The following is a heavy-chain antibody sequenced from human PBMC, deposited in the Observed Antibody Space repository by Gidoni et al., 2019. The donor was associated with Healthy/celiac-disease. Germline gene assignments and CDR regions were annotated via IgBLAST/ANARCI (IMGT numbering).Heavy chain of an antibody. CDR2: ISYDGSNK. D-gene: IGHD3-9*01. V-gene: IGHV3-30-3*01. J-gene: IGHJ2*01. Sequence: QVQLVESGGGVVQPGRSLRLSCAASGFPFSSYAMHWVRQAPGKGLEWVAVISYDGSNKYYADSVKGRFTISRDNSKNTLYLQMNSLRAEDTAVYYCARGVLTGYYNWYFDLWGRGTLVTVSS. CDR3: ARGVLTGYYNWYFDL. CDR1: GFPFSSYA.